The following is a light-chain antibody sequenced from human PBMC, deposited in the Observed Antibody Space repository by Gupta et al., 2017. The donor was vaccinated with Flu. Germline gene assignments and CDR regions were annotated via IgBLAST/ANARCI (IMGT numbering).Light chain of an antibody. CDR3: QSYDSSLSGSV. Sequence: SGLTQPPSVSGAPGHRLTIPCPGSSSNLGAGYDVHWYQQLPGTAPKLLLYGNNHRPSGVPDRFSGSKSGTSASLAITGLQADDEADYYCQSYDSSLSGSVFGGGTKLTVL. J-gene: IGLJ3*02. CDR2: GNN. CDR1: SSNLGAGYD. V-gene: IGLV1-40*01.